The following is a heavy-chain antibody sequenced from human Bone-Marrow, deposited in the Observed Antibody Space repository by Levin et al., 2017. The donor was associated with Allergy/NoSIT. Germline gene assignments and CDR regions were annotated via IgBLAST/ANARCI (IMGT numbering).Heavy chain of an antibody. Sequence: PGGSLRLSCATSGFTFSSYGMHWVRQAPGKGLEWVTFISYDGSNTYYVDSVKGRFTISRDNSQNTLYLQMSTLRTEDTAVYYCAKARHPYTSGWSFDYWGQGALVTVSS. CDR3: AKARHPYTSGWSFDY. V-gene: IGHV3-30*18. J-gene: IGHJ4*02. CDR1: GFTFSSYG. CDR2: ISYDGSNT. D-gene: IGHD6-19*01.